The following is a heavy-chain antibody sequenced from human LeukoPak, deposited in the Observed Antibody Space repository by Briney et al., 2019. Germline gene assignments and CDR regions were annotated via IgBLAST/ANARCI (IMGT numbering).Heavy chain of an antibody. CDR3: ARQAVIIPTGVEGPWFDP. V-gene: IGHV4-61*02. CDR2: VFTSGSP. J-gene: IGHJ5*02. D-gene: IGHD1-14*01. Sequence: SETLSLTCNVSVGSISSGTHYWTWIRQPVGKGLEWLGRVFTSGSPTYNSSLKSRLTISMDKSKNQFSLKLTSVTAADTAVYYCARQAVIIPTGVEGPWFDPWGQGTLVAVSS. CDR1: VGSISSGTHY.